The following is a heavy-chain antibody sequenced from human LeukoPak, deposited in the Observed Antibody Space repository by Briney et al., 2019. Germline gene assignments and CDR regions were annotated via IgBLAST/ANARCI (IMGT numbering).Heavy chain of an antibody. CDR3: ARAGDIVLMVYAYPLDY. CDR2: ISGSGGST. D-gene: IGHD2-8*01. V-gene: IGHV3-23*01. CDR1: GFTFSSYA. J-gene: IGHJ4*02. Sequence: GGSLRLSCAASGFTFSSYAMSWVRQAPGKGLEWVSAISGSGGSTYYADSVKGRFTISRDNSKNTLYLQMNSLRAEDTAVYYCARAGDIVLMVYAYPLDYWGQGTLVTVSS.